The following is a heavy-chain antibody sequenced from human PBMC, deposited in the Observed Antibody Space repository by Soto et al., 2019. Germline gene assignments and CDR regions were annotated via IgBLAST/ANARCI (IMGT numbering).Heavy chain of an antibody. CDR2: ISVNGGNT. V-gene: IGHV3-23*01. Sequence: GGSLRLSCAASEFTFSNYAMSWVRQAPGKGLDWVSSISVNGGNTYYADSVKGRFTISRDNSKNMLYLQMNNLRAEDTAVYYCARDRSSGYFSPDYWGQGTLVTVSS. CDR3: ARDRSSGYFSPDY. CDR1: EFTFSNYA. J-gene: IGHJ4*02. D-gene: IGHD3-22*01.